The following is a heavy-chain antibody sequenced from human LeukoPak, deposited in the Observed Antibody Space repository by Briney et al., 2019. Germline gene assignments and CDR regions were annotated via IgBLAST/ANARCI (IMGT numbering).Heavy chain of an antibody. V-gene: IGHV3-23*01. CDR1: GFTFGSYA. D-gene: IGHD3-3*01. Sequence: GGSLRLSCAASGFTFGSYAMSWVRQAPGKGLEWVSAISGSGGSTYYVDSVKGRFTISRDNSKNTLYLQMNSLRAEDTAVYYCAKDSTIFGGFDYWGQGTLVTVSS. CDR2: ISGSGGST. CDR3: AKDSTIFGGFDY. J-gene: IGHJ4*02.